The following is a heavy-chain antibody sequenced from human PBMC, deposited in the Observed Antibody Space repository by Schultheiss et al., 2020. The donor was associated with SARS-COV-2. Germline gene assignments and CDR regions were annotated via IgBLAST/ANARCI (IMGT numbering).Heavy chain of an antibody. D-gene: IGHD6-13*01. J-gene: IGHJ3*02. CDR1: GFTFDDYA. CDR3: ARDRYSSSWLDAFDI. Sequence: GESLKISCAASGFTFDDYAMHWVRQAPGKGLEWVAVIWYDGSNKYYADSVKGRFTISRDNSKNTLYLQMNSLRAEDTAVYYCARDRYSSSWLDAFDIWGQGTMVTVSS. V-gene: IGHV3-30*04. CDR2: IWYDGSNK.